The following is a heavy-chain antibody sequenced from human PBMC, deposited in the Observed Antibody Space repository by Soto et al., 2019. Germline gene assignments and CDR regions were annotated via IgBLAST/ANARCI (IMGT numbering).Heavy chain of an antibody. D-gene: IGHD2-15*01. V-gene: IGHV3-30*18. CDR3: AKDGSPRYCGRSSCHPAGAY. Sequence: QVQLVESGGGVVQPGRSLRLSCAGSGFTFSNYGLHWGRQAPGKGLEWVAVISYDGSHKYYADSVKGRFTISRDNSNNMLYLQMASLRAEDPAVYYCAKDGSPRYCGRSSCHPAGAYWGQGTLVSVYS. CDR2: ISYDGSHK. J-gene: IGHJ4*02. CDR1: GFTFSNYG.